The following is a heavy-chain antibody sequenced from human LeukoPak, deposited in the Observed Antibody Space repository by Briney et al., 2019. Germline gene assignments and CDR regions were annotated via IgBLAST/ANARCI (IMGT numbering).Heavy chain of an antibody. CDR2: IYHSGIT. V-gene: IGHV4-30-2*01. CDR3: ARGSGFYYGSGSPPTAVDV. Sequence: SETLSVTCAVSGGSISSGGYSCSWIRQPPGKGLECIGYIYHSGITYSNPSLKSRVTISVDRSKNQFSLKLSSVTAADTAVYYCARGSGFYYGSGSPPTAVDVWGQGTTVTVPS. D-gene: IGHD3-10*01. CDR1: GGSISSGGYS. J-gene: IGHJ6*02.